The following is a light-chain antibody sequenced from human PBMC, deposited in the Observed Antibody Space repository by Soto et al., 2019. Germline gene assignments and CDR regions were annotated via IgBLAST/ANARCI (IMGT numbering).Light chain of an antibody. Sequence: EMVLTQSPGTLSLSPGDRATLSCRASQSVSNDYVAWVQQKPGQTPRLLIYSVSSRATGIPARFSGSGSGTDFTLTISRLEPEDFAVYYCQQYGSSPPITFGQGTRLEIK. CDR3: QQYGSSPPIT. CDR2: SVS. V-gene: IGKV3-20*01. CDR1: QSVSNDY. J-gene: IGKJ5*01.